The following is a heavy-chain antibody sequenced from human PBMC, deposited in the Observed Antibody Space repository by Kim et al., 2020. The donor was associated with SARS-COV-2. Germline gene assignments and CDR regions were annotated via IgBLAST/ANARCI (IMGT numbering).Heavy chain of an antibody. J-gene: IGHJ3*02. CDR3: AKVGQIVGATTGAFDI. V-gene: IGHV3-33*06. D-gene: IGHD1-26*01. Sequence: GGSLRLSCAASGFTFSSYGMHWVRQAPGKGLEWVAVIWYDGSNKYYADSVKGRFTISRDNSKNTLYLQMNSLRAEDTAVYYCAKVGQIVGATTGAFDIWGQGTMVTVSS. CDR2: IWYDGSNK. CDR1: GFTFSSYG.